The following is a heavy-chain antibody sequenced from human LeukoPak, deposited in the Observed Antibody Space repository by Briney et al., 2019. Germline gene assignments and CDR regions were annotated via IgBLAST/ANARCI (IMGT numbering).Heavy chain of an antibody. J-gene: IGHJ4*02. V-gene: IGHV1-2*02. D-gene: IGHD2-2*01. CDR3: ARDDGISSNFDY. Sequence: ASVKVSCKASGYTFTGYYMHWVRQAPGQGLEWMGWINPSSGGTNYAQKFQGRVTMTRDTSISTAYMELSRLRSDDTAVYYCARDDGISSNFDYWGQGTLVTVSS. CDR2: INPSSGGT. CDR1: GYTFTGYY.